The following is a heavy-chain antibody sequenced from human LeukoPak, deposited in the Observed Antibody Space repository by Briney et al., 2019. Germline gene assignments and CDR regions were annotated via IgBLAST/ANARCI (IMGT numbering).Heavy chain of an antibody. CDR3: TTRGYGSGSYFRGEWFDP. V-gene: IGHV3-15*01. D-gene: IGHD3-10*01. CDR1: GFTFSNAW. Sequence: GGSLRLSCAASGFTFSNAWMSWVRQAPGEGLEWVGRIKSETDGGTTDYAAPVKGRFTISRDDSKNTLYLQMNSLKTEDTAVYYCTTRGYGSGSYFRGEWFDPWGQGTLVTVSS. CDR2: IKSETDGGTT. J-gene: IGHJ5*02.